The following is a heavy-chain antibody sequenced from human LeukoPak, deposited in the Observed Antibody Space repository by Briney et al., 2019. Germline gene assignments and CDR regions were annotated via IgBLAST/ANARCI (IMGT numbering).Heavy chain of an antibody. V-gene: IGHV3-74*01. CDR2: INSDGSST. Sequence: GGSLRLSCAASGFTFSSYWMHWVRQAPGKGLVWVSRINSDGSSTSYADSVKGRFAISRDNAKNTLYLQMNSLRAEDTAVYYCAMGPYYYDSSGYYYWGQGTLVTVSS. CDR1: GFTFSSYW. CDR3: AMGPYYYDSSGYYY. J-gene: IGHJ4*02. D-gene: IGHD3-22*01.